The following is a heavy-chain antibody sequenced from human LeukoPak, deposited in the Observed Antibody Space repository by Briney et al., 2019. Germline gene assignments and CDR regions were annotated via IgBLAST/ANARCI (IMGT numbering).Heavy chain of an antibody. V-gene: IGHV3-23*01. J-gene: IGHJ4*02. CDR1: GLTFSSFA. CDR2: ISGSGGST. D-gene: IGHD4-17*01. Sequence: GGSLTLSCAASGLTFSSFAMSWVRDAPGKGLEGVSTISGSGGSTYYADSVKGRFTISRDNSKNTLYLQMNTLRAEDTAVYYCAKDYGDYAYYFHYWGQGTLVTVSS. CDR3: AKDYGDYAYYFHY.